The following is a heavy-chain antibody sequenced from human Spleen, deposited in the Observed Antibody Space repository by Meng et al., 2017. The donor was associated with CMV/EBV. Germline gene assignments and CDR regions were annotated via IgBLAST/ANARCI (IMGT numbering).Heavy chain of an antibody. CDR3: ARGPESEGILDYLDY. Sequence: ASVKVSCKVSGYSLTELSIQWVRQAPGKGLEWMGGFDPEDGETIYAQKFQGRVAMTEDTSTNTAYMELSGLRSDDTAVYYCARGPESEGILDYLDYWGQGTLVTVSS. CDR1: GYSLTELS. CDR2: FDPEDGET. J-gene: IGHJ4*02. V-gene: IGHV1-24*01. D-gene: IGHD2/OR15-2a*01.